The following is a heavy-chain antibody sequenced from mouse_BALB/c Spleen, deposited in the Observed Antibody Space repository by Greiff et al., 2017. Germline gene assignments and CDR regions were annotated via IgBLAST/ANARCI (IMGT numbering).Heavy chain of an antibody. CDR3: ARLLRPYFDV. D-gene: IGHD1-2*01. V-gene: IGHV14-3*02. CDR2: IDPANGNT. Sequence: EVKLVESGAELVKPGASVKLSCTASGFNIKDTYMHWVKQRPEQGLEWIGRIDPANGNTKYDPKFQGKATITADTSSNTAYLQLSSLTSEDTAVYYCARLLRPYFDVWGAGTTVTVSS. J-gene: IGHJ1*01. CDR1: GFNIKDTY.